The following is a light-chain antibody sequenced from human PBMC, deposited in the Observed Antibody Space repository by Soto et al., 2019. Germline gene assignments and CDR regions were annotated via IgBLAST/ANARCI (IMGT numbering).Light chain of an antibody. Sequence: DIQMTQSPSSLSASVGDRVTIACRASQGISNYLAWYQQKPGKVPKLLIYAASTLQSGVPSRFSGSGSGTDFTLTISSLQPEDVETYYCQKYNSSQWTFGQGTKVDIX. CDR3: QKYNSSQWT. CDR2: AAS. CDR1: QGISNY. V-gene: IGKV1-27*01. J-gene: IGKJ1*01.